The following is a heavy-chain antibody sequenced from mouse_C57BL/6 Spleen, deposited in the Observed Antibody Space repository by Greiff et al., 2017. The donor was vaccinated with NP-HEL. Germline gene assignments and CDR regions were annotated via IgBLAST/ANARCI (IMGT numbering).Heavy chain of an antibody. D-gene: IGHD2-4*01. CDR1: GYTFTSYW. CDR2: IDPNSGGT. V-gene: IGHV1-72*01. J-gene: IGHJ4*01. Sequence: VQLQQPGAELVKPGASVKLSCKASGYTFTSYWMHWVKQRPGRGLEWIGRIDPNSGGTKYNEKFKSKATLTVDKPSSTAYMQLSSLTSEDSAVYYCARSPHYEYGGFYYAMDYWGQGTSVTVSS. CDR3: ARSPHYEYGGFYYAMDY.